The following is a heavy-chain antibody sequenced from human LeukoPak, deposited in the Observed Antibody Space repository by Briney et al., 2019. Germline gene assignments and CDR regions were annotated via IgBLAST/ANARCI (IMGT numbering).Heavy chain of an antibody. Sequence: ASMKVSCKASGYTFTSHAMHWVRQAPGQRLEWMGWINAGNGNTKYSQKFQGRVTITRDTSASTAYMELSSLRSEDTAVYYCARVIGWGYYFDYWGQGTLVTVSS. V-gene: IGHV1-3*01. D-gene: IGHD3-16*01. J-gene: IGHJ4*02. CDR2: INAGNGNT. CDR3: ARVIGWGYYFDY. CDR1: GYTFTSHA.